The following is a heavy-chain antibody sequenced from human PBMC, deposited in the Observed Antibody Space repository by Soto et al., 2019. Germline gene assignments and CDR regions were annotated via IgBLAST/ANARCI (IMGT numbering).Heavy chain of an antibody. D-gene: IGHD2-15*01. V-gene: IGHV2-26*01. CDR2: ISPNDEK. CDR3: ARTTYTNCYGGRCLFYMDV. CDR1: GFSLSDARMG. Sequence: QVTLKESGPVLVKPTETLTLTCTVSGFSLSDARMGVSWIRLPPGKALEWLAHISPNDEKSYSTSLKSRLTISKDTAKSQVVLSLTSGDPVDTATYFCARTTYTNCYGGRCLFYMDVWGKGTKVTVSS. J-gene: IGHJ6*03.